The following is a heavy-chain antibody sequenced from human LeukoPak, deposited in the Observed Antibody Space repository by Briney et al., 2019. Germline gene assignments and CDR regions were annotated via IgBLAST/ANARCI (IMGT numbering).Heavy chain of an antibody. CDR3: TTRTVVAPGKVY. CDR2: IKSKTDGGTT. V-gene: IGHV3-15*01. CDR1: GFTFSNAW. J-gene: IGHJ4*02. Sequence: PGGSLRLSCAASGFTFSNAWMSWVRQAPGKGLEWVGRIKSKTDGGTTDYAAPVKGRFTISRDDSKNTLYLQMNSLKTEDTAVYYCTTRTVVAPGKVYWGQGTLVTVSS. D-gene: IGHD4-23*01.